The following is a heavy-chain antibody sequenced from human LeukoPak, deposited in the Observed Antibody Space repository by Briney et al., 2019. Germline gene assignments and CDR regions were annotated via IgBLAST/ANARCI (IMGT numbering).Heavy chain of an antibody. J-gene: IGHJ4*02. CDR3: ARAISGSYYDY. CDR1: GYILTDSN. Sequence: ASVRVSCKAPGYILTDSNTHGVPQAPGQGLEWMGWINPNSGGTNYAQKFQGRVTMTRDTSISTAYMELSRLRSDDAAVYYCARAISGSYYDYWGRGTLVGVSS. CDR2: INPNSGGT. V-gene: IGHV1-2*02. D-gene: IGHD1-26*01.